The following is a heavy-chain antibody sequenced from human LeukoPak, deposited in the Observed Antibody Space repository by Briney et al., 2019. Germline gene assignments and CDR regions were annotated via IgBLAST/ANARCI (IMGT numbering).Heavy chain of an antibody. V-gene: IGHV4-34*01. D-gene: IGHD3-22*01. CDR3: ARGPLDSSGYHPRDY. J-gene: IGHJ4*02. CDR2: INHSGST. Sequence: PSETLSLTCAVYGGSFSGYYWSWIRQPPGKGLEWIGEINHSGSTNYNPSLKSRVTISVDTSENQFSLKLSSVTAADTAVYYCARGPLDSSGYHPRDYWGQGTLVTVSS. CDR1: GGSFSGYY.